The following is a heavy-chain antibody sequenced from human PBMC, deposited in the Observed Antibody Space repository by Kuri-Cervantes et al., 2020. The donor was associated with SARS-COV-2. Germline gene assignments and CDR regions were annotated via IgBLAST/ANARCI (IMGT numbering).Heavy chain of an antibody. CDR2: IYYSGST. J-gene: IGHJ6*02. CDR1: GASITTSSYD. V-gene: IGHV4-39*01. CDR3: ARSRGYCSSTSCFYYYGMDV. Sequence: GSLRLSCTLSGASITTSSYDWGWIRQPPGKGLEWIGSIYYSGSTYYNPSLKSRGTLSVDTSKNQFSLKLSSVTAADTAVYYCARSRGYCSSTSCFYYYGMDVLGQGTTVTVSS. D-gene: IGHD2-2*01.